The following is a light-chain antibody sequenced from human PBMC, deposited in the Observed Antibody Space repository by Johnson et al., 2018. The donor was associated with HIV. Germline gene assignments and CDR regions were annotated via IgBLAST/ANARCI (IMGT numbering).Light chain of an antibody. CDR3: GTWVSSVSAPYG. CDR2: DNN. Sequence: QPVLTQPPSVSAAPGQKVTISCSGSSSNIGNNYVSWYQQVPGTAPKLLIYDNNRRPSGIPDRFSGSKSGTSATLGITGLQTGDEADYYCGTWVSSVSAPYGIRTGTTVSV. J-gene: IGLJ1*01. V-gene: IGLV1-51*01. CDR1: SSNIGNNY.